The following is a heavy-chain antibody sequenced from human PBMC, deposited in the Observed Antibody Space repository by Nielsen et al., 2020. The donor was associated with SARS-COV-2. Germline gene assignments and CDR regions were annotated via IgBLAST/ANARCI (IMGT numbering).Heavy chain of an antibody. CDR3: AREGIVGGAAGTGFDY. Sequence: GGSLRLSCAASGFAVSSNYMSWVRQSPVKGLEWVSVIYSGGATHYADSVKGRFTISRDNSKNTLYLQMNSLRAEDTAVYYCAREGIVGGAAGTGFDYWGQGTLVTVSS. CDR2: IYSGGAT. CDR1: GFAVSSNY. D-gene: IGHD1/OR15-1a*01. V-gene: IGHV3-53*01. J-gene: IGHJ4*02.